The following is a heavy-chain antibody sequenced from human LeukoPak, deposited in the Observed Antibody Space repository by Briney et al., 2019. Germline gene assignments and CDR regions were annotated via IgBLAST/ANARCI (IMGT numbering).Heavy chain of an antibody. J-gene: IGHJ4*02. Sequence: SETLSLTCTVSGGSISSSSYYWGWIRQPPGKGLEWIGSIYYSGSTYYNPSLKSRVTISVDTSKNQFSLKLSSVAAADTAVSYCAVDIAVAGTSVRGWGQGTLVTVSS. CDR2: IYYSGST. CDR3: AVDIAVAGTSVRG. D-gene: IGHD6-19*01. CDR1: GGSISSSSYY. V-gene: IGHV4-39*01.